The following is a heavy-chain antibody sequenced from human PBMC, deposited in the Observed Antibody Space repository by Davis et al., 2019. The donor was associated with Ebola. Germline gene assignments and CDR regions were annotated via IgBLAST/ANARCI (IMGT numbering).Heavy chain of an antibody. CDR2: IIPIFGTT. Sequence: SVKVSCKVSGDTFISYAISWVRQAPGQGLEWMGGIIPIFGTTNYSQNFQGRVTIFADESSSTAYMERSSLRSDDTAVYYCAGMHGFGEGWPGYWGQGTLLTVSS. D-gene: IGHD3-10*01. CDR3: AGMHGFGEGWPGY. J-gene: IGHJ4*01. CDR1: GDTFISYA. V-gene: IGHV1-69*13.